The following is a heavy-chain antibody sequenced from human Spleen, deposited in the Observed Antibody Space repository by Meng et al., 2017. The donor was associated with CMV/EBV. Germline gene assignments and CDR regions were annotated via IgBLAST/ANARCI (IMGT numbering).Heavy chain of an antibody. V-gene: IGHV1-69*16. CDR2: IIP. Sequence: SCKASGATSDTYTIDWVRQAPGQGLQWMGGIIPNSAQKFRGRLTITMDTPTSTIYMELRNLTSEDTAVYYCAREQCSTKGCYNWLDPWGQGTLVTVSS. J-gene: IGHJ5*02. D-gene: IGHD2-2*01. CDR3: AREQCSTKGCYNWLDP. CDR1: GATSDTYT.